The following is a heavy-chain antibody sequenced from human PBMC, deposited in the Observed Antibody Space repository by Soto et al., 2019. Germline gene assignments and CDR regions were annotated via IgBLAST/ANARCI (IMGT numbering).Heavy chain of an antibody. Sequence: QVQLQESGPGLVKPSQTLSLTCTVSGGSISSGGYYWSWIRQHPGKGLERIGYIYYSGSTYYNPSRESRVTISVNTSKNQFSLKLSSVTAADTAVYYCAREASEEKFDYWGQGTLVTVSS. J-gene: IGHJ4*02. CDR1: GGSISSGGYY. V-gene: IGHV4-31*03. CDR3: AREASEEKFDY. CDR2: IYYSGST.